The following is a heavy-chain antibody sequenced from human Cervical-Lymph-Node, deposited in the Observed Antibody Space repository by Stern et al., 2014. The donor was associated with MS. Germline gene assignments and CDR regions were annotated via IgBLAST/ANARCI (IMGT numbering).Heavy chain of an antibody. CDR2: IWYDGSNK. CDR3: ARDDQVYYYGMDV. J-gene: IGHJ6*02. D-gene: IGHD2-2*01. Sequence: VQLVESGGGVVQPGRSLRLSCAASGFTFSSYGMHWVRQAPGKGLEWVAVIWYDGSNKYYADSVKGRFTISRDNSKNTLYLQMNSLRAEDTAVYYCARDDQVYYYGMDVWGQGTTVTVSS. CDR1: GFTFSSYG. V-gene: IGHV3-33*01.